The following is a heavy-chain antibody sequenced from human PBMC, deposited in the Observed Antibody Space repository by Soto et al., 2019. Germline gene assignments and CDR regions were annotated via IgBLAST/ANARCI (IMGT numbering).Heavy chain of an antibody. CDR1: GGLFSSYP. Sequence: QEQLVQSGAEVKKPGSSVKVSCKASGGLFSSYPISWVRQVPGQGLEWMGGIIPVFQTAYYTQRFQGRVTITADESTNTAYMELSSLRSEDTAIYYCARRNSGGNWLDPWGQGTLVTVSS. CDR2: IIPVFQTA. V-gene: IGHV1-69*01. CDR3: ARRNSGGNWLDP. J-gene: IGHJ5*02. D-gene: IGHD2-15*01.